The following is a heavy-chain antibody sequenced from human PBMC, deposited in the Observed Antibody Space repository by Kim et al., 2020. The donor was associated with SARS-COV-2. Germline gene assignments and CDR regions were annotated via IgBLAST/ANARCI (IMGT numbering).Heavy chain of an antibody. Sequence: SETLSLTCAVYGRSLSGFSWSWIRQPPGKGLEWIGEISPGGSVTYHPSLESRVTISVHTSKKQFSLKVNFLTAADTAVYFCARGSPGSAVTTPNQYFMDV. CDR1: GRSLSGFS. CDR2: ISPGGSV. V-gene: IGHV4-34*01. CDR3: ARGSPGSAVTTPNQYFMDV. J-gene: IGHJ6*03. D-gene: IGHD4-17*01.